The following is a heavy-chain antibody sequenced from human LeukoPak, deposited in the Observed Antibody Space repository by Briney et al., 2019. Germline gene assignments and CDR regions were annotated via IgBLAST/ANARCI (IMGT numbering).Heavy chain of an antibody. CDR3: ARDRSGFYKWFDP. CDR2: ISGSGSSI. V-gene: IGHV3-48*03. J-gene: IGHJ5*02. Sequence: GGSLRLSCEASGFTFSSYEMNWVRQAPGKGLEWVSYISGSGSSIHYADSAKGRFTISRDNAKNSLYLQMHSLRAEDTAAYYCARDRSGFYKWFDPWGQGTLVTVSS. D-gene: IGHD6-19*01. CDR1: GFTFSSYE.